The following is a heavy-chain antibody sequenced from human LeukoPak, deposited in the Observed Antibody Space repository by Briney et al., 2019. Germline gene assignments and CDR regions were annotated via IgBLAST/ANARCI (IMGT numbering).Heavy chain of an antibody. CDR3: ARDLYGDYFFDY. V-gene: IGHV3-7*01. Sequence: GGSLRLSCVASGFTFSSYNMSWLRQAPGKGLKWVANIKEDGSERYYVDSMKGRFTISRDNAKNSLYLQMISLRAEDTAVYYCARDLYGDYFFDYWGQGTLVTVSS. CDR1: GFTFSSYN. J-gene: IGHJ4*02. D-gene: IGHD4-17*01. CDR2: IKEDGSER.